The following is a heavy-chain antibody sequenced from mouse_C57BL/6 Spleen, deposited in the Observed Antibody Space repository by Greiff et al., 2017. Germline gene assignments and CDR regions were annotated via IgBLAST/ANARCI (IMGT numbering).Heavy chain of an antibody. CDR3: ASDYYGSSYEGGWFAY. CDR2: ISYDGSN. Sequence: EVHLVESGPGLVKPSQSLSLTCSFTGYSITSGYYWNWIRQFPGNKLEWLGYISYDGSNNYNPSLKNRISITRDTSKNQFFLKLNSVTTEDTATYYCASDYYGSSYEGGWFAYWGQGTLVTVSA. CDR1: GYSITSGYY. D-gene: IGHD1-1*01. V-gene: IGHV3-6*01. J-gene: IGHJ3*01.